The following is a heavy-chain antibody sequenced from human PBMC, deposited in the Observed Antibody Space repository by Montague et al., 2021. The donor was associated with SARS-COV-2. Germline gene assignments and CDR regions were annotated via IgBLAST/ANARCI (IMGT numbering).Heavy chain of an antibody. D-gene: IGHD3/OR15-3a*01. V-gene: IGHV4-4*02. CDR1: DVSLSSSTW. CDR2: TYLSGFT. J-gene: IGHJ4*02. Sequence: SETLSLTCVVSDVSLSSSTWWSCVRQSPGKGLEWVGETYLSGFTQYNPSVKSRVTISLDDSRSQFSLRLTSVTAADTAVYFCARGGLGNRGFDYWGQGALVTVSS. CDR3: ARGGLGNRGFDY.